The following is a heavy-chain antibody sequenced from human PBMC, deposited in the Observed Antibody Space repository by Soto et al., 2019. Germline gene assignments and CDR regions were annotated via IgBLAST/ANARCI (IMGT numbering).Heavy chain of an antibody. Sequence: RGWIRQPPGKGLEWITRIYYTGMTYYNPSLTSRVTISVDRSKDQLSLKLNSVTAADRAVYFCATGPFFFQAEDGIRDL. D-gene: IGHD2-21*01. CDR2: IYYTGMT. J-gene: IGHJ2*01. CDR3: ATGPFFFQAEDGIRDL. V-gene: IGHV4-39*01.